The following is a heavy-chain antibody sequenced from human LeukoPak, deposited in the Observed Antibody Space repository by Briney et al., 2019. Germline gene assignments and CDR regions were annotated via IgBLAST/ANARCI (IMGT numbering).Heavy chain of an antibody. D-gene: IGHD6-13*01. J-gene: IGHJ5*02. CDR2: IKQDGSEK. V-gene: IGHV3-7*01. CDR1: GFTFSSYW. CDR3: ARDNGHIAAAGTVWFDP. Sequence: PGGSLRLSCAASGFTFSSYWMSWVRQAPGKGLEWVANIKQDGSEKYYVDSVKGRFTISRDNAKNSLYLQMNSLRAEDTAVYYCARDNGHIAAAGTVWFDPWGQGTLVTVSS.